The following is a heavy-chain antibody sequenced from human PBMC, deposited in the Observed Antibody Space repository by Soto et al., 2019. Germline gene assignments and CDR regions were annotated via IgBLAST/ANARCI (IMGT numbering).Heavy chain of an antibody. V-gene: IGHV1-8*01. CDR2: MNPNSGNT. CDR3: ARGIAARVGFDY. Sequence: ASGKVSCNGSGYTFTSYSINMVPKATGQGLEGMGWMNPNSGNTGYAQKFQGRVTMTRNTSISTAYMELSSLRSEDMAVYYCARGIAARVGFDYWGQGTLVTVSS. CDR1: GYTFTSYS. J-gene: IGHJ4*02. D-gene: IGHD6-6*01.